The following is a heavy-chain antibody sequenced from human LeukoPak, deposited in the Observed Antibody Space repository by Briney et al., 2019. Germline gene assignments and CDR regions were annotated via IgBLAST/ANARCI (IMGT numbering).Heavy chain of an antibody. CDR1: GGSISSYY. CDR2: IYTSGST. J-gene: IGHJ6*03. V-gene: IGHV4-4*07. Sequence: SETLSLPCTVSGGSISSYYWSWIRQPAGKGLEWIGRIYTSGSTNYNPSLKSRVTMSVDTSKNQFSQKLSSVTAADTAVYYCARDALCSSTSCYYYYYYMDVWGKGTTVTVSS. D-gene: IGHD2-2*01. CDR3: ARDALCSSTSCYYYYYYMDV.